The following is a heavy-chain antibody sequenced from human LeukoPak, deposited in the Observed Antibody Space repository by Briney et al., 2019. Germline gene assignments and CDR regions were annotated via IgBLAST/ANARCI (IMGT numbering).Heavy chain of an antibody. V-gene: IGHV4-38-2*02. Sequence: PSETLSLTCTVSGYSISSGYYWGWIRQPPGKGLEWIGSIYHSGSTYYNPSLKSRVTVSVDTSKNQFSLKLSSVTAADTAVYYCASRLASPNQLDYWGQGTLVTVSS. CDR1: GYSISSGYY. D-gene: IGHD1-14*01. CDR2: IYHSGST. CDR3: ASRLASPNQLDY. J-gene: IGHJ4*02.